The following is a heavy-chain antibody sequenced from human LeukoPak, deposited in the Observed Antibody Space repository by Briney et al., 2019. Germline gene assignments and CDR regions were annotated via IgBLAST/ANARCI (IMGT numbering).Heavy chain of an antibody. CDR3: ARGDHGDSGKFDY. Sequence: SETLSLTCTVSGGSISSYYWSWIRQPPGKGLEWIGYISYSGSTNYNPSLKSRVTILVDTSKSQFSLKLSSVTAEDTAVYYCARGDHGDSGKFDYWGQGTLLTVSS. D-gene: IGHD4-17*01. CDR1: GGSISSYY. V-gene: IGHV4-59*01. J-gene: IGHJ4*02. CDR2: ISYSGST.